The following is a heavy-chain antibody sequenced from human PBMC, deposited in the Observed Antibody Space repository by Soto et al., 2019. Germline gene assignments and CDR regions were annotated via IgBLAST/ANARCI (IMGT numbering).Heavy chain of an antibody. CDR1: GDSVSGGDSY. J-gene: IGHJ4*02. V-gene: IGHV4-30-4*01. CDR2: TSFSGYT. CDR3: VRGRNPYHYATSGPGTFDK. D-gene: IGHD3-22*01. Sequence: QVQLQESGPGLVKPSQTLSLTCTVSGDSVSGGDSYWSWIRQPPGKALEWIGYTSFSGYTSYTPSLKSRVTISVDMSKSQFSLRLTSVTAADTAIYYCVRGRNPYHYATSGPGTFDKWGQGTLVSVSS.